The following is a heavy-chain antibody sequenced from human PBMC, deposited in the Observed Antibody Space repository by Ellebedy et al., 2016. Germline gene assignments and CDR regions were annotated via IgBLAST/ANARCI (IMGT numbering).Heavy chain of an antibody. CDR1: GGSISSYY. V-gene: IGHV4-59*12. CDR2: IYYSGST. D-gene: IGHD4-17*01. CDR3: ARDRYGDTYAFDI. J-gene: IGHJ3*02. Sequence: SETLSLXXTVSGGSISSYYWSWIRQPPGKGLEWIGYIYYSGSTYYNPSLKSRVTISVDTSKNQFSLKLSSVTAADTAVYYCARDRYGDTYAFDIWGQGTMVTVSS.